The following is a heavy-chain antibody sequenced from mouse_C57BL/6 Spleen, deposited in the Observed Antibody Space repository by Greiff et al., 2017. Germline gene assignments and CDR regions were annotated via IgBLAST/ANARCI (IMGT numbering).Heavy chain of an antibody. Sequence: QVQLQQSGAELAKPGASVKLSCKASGYTFTSYWMHWVKQRPGQGLEWIGYINPSSGYTKYNQKFKDKATLTADKSSSTAYMQLRSLTYEDSAVYYCARLDYYARGYFDYWGQGTTLTVSS. CDR2: INPSSGYT. D-gene: IGHD1-1*01. CDR1: GYTFTSYW. V-gene: IGHV1-7*01. J-gene: IGHJ2*01. CDR3: ARLDYYARGYFDY.